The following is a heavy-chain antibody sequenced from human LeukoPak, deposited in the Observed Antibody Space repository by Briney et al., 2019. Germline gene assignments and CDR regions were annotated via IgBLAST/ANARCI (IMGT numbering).Heavy chain of an antibody. CDR1: GFTLSIYT. Sequence: GGSLRLSCAASGFTLSIYTMKWVRHAPGKRLEWVSYMSTSGSISSADSVKGRFTISRDNTQNTLYFQMNSLRAEDTGVYYCAYFGYSYGVNSGYWGQGTLVTVSS. CDR2: MSTSGSI. V-gene: IGHV3-48*01. CDR3: AYFGYSYGVNSGY. D-gene: IGHD5-18*01. J-gene: IGHJ4*02.